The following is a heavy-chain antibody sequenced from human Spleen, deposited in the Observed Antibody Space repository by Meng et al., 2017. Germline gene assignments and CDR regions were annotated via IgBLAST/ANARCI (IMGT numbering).Heavy chain of an antibody. V-gene: IGHV4-59*01. CDR2: IYYSGIT. J-gene: IGHJ4*02. D-gene: IGHD6-13*01. CDR1: GGSMSSYS. CDR3: ARGTSSWSFLFDY. Sequence: GSLRLSCTVPGGSMSSYSWSCIRQPPGKGLEWIGYIYYSGITNYNPSLKSRVTISVDTSKKQFSLKLTSVTAADTAVYYCARGTSSWSFLFDYWGQGTLVTVSS.